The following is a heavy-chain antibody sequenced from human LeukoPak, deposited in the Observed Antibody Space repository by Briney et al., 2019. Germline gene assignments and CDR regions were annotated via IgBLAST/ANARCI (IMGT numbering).Heavy chain of an antibody. D-gene: IGHD6-19*01. V-gene: IGHV1-69*05. CDR2: IIPIFGTA. CDR1: GGTFSSYA. J-gene: IGHJ4*02. Sequence: GASVKVSCKASGGTFSSYAVSWVRQAPRQGLEWMGRIIPIFGTANYAQKFQGRVTITTDESTSTAYMELSSLRSEDTAVYYCARIAVAGSLYFDYWGQGTLVTVSS. CDR3: ARIAVAGSLYFDY.